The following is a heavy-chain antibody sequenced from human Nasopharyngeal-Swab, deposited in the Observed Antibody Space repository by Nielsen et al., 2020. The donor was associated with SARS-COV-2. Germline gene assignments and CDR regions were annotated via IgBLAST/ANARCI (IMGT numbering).Heavy chain of an antibody. CDR2: IYYNGNT. J-gene: IGHJ4*02. Sequence: SETLSLTCTVYGDSISYSTFYWGWIRQPPGKGLEWFGHIYYNGNTYQNPSLKSRLTISVDKFKNQFSLQLSSVTAADTAVYYCVRSSSWYYFDYWAQGTQVTVSS. V-gene: IGHV4-39*01. CDR1: GDSISYSTFY. D-gene: IGHD6-13*01. CDR3: VRSSSWYYFDY.